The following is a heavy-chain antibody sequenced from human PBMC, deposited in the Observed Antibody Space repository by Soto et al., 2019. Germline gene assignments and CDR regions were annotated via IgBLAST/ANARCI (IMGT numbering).Heavy chain of an antibody. V-gene: IGHV2-26*01. J-gene: IGHJ6*02. CDR1: GFSLTAGKMG. Sequence: GPTLANPRDALTLSCTVSGFSLTAGKMGVSWIRQPPGKSLEWLAHIFSDNERSYSTSLQGRLTISKDTSGSQVVLSMTNVDPVDTATYYCARMNVDSFQFYYTMDVWGQGTTVTVS. D-gene: IGHD4-17*01. CDR3: ARMNVDSFQFYYTMDV. CDR2: IFSDNER.